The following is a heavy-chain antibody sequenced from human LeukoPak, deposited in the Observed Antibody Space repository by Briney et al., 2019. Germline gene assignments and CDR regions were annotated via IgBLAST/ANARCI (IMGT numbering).Heavy chain of an antibody. Sequence: SETLSLTCTVSGGSISSYYWSWIRQPPGKGLEWIGYIYYSGSTNYNPSLKSRVTISVDTSKNQFSLKLSSVTAADTAVYYCARGFEDYYYGMDVWGQGTTVTVSS. J-gene: IGHJ6*02. CDR2: IYYSGST. CDR3: ARGFEDYYYGMDV. D-gene: IGHD3-9*01. V-gene: IGHV4-59*12. CDR1: GGSISSYY.